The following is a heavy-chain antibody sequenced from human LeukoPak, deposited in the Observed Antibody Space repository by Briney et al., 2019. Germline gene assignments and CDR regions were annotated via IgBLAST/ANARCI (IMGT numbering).Heavy chain of an antibody. CDR3: ARREQWPAYFDY. CDR2: ISSSSSYT. CDR1: GFTFSDYY. J-gene: IGHJ4*02. D-gene: IGHD6-19*01. V-gene: IGHV3-11*06. Sequence: GGSLRLSCAASGFTFSDYYMSWIRQAPGKELEWVSYISSSSSYTNYADSVKGRFTISRDNAKNSLYLQMNSLRAEDTAVYYCARREQWPAYFDYCGQGTLVTVSS.